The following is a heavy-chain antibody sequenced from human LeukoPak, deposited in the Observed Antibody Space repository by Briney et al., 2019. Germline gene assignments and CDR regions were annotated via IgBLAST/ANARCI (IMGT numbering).Heavy chain of an antibody. D-gene: IGHD2-21*02. Sequence: GGSLRLSWAASGFTFSTYWMNWYRQAPGEGLEGVGNINQDASEINYVDSVRGRFTISRDNAKNSLPLQMNRLRAEDTAVYYCATDRDNSDWQKRFDSWGQGTLVTVSS. J-gene: IGHJ4*02. CDR3: ATDRDNSDWQKRFDS. V-gene: IGHV3-7*01. CDR2: INQDASEI. CDR1: GFTFSTYW.